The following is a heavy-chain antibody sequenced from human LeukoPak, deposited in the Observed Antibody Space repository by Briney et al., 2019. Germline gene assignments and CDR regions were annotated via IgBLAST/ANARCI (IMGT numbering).Heavy chain of an antibody. V-gene: IGHV1-69*04. Sequence: GASVKVSCKASGYTFTGYYMHWVRQAPGQGLEWMGRIIPILGIANYAQKFQGRVTITADESTSTAYMELSSLRSEDTAVYYCARGSLRYFDWFSQFDYWGQGTLVTVSS. CDR3: ARGSLRYFDWFSQFDY. CDR1: GYTFTGYY. J-gene: IGHJ4*02. CDR2: IIPILGIA. D-gene: IGHD3-9*01.